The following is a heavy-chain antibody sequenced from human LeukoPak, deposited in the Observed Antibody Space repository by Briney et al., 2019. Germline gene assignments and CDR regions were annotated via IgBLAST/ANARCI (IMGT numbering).Heavy chain of an antibody. D-gene: IGHD6-13*01. CDR3: ARLRGQQLFMGLFYYYGMDV. CDR1: GGSFSGYY. CDR2: INHSGST. V-gene: IGHV4-34*01. Sequence: SETLSLTCAVYGGSFSGYYWSWIRQPPGKGLEWIGEINHSGSTNYNPSLKSRVTISVDTSKNQFSLKLSSVTAADTAVYYCARLRGQQLFMGLFYYYGMDVWGQGTTVTVSS. J-gene: IGHJ6*02.